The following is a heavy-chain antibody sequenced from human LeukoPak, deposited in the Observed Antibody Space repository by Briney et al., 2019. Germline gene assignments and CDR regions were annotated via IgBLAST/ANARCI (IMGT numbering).Heavy chain of an antibody. V-gene: IGHV1-18*01. CDR2: ISAYNGNT. J-gene: IGHJ6*03. CDR3: ARVGYYDFWSGPTKYYYYMDV. Sequence: GASVTVSCKASGYTFTSYGISWVRQAPGQGLEWMGWISAYNGNTNYAQKLQGRVTMTTDTSTSTAYMELRSLRSDDTAVYYCARVGYYDFWSGPTKYYYYMDVWGKGTTVTVSS. D-gene: IGHD3-3*01. CDR1: GYTFTSYG.